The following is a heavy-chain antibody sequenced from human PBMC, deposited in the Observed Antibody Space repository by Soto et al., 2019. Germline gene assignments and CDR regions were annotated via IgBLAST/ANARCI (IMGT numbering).Heavy chain of an antibody. CDR1: GDSFTSYG. J-gene: IGHJ4*02. V-gene: IGHV1-18*01. Sequence: QVQLVQSGAEVKKPGASVKVSCKASGDSFTSYGISWVRQAPGQGLEWRGWISAYNGNKKYAQKPQGRVTMTTDTSTSTAYMELRSLGSDGTAVYYCARDLGQQLVDYWGQGTLVTVSS. D-gene: IGHD6-13*01. CDR2: ISAYNGNK. CDR3: ARDLGQQLVDY.